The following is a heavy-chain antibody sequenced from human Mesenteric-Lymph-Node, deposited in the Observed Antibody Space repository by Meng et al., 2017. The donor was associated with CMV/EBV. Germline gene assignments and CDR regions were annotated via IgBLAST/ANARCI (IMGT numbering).Heavy chain of an antibody. CDR2: INQDGSVR. D-gene: IGHD6-6*01. Sequence: GGSLRLSCTVSGFTFGNYWMTWVRQAPGKGLEWVANINQDGSVRYYGDSVKGRFTISRDNAKNSVYLKVNSLRAEDTTMFYCARIGYSSSSLDYWGQGALVTVSS. CDR1: GFTFGNYW. CDR3: ARIGYSSSSLDY. J-gene: IGHJ4*02. V-gene: IGHV3-7*01.